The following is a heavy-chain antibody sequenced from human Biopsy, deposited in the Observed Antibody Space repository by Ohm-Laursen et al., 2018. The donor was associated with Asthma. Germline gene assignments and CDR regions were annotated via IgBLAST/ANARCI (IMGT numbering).Heavy chain of an antibody. CDR3: ARGPEWSGLDI. J-gene: IGHJ6*02. D-gene: IGHD3-3*01. Sequence: SDTLSLTCSMYGLSSSGYYWTWIRQPPGKGLEWIGESGHRGNTNINLTLKSRVTISKDKSANEFSLKMRPVTAADTAIYYCARGPEWSGLDIWGQGTTVTVSS. CDR1: GLSSSGYY. V-gene: IGHV4-34*01. CDR2: SGHRGNT.